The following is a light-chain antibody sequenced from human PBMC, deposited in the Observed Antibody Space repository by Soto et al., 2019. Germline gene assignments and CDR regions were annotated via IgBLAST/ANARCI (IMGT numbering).Light chain of an antibody. Sequence: VQMTQSPSSLSASVGDRVTITCRASQDVYTFLAWYRQRPGRAPELLFFDASTLQAGVPSRFSGDGFGTHFVLTISRLQHEDVATYYCQHYNKAPWTFGQGTKV. CDR3: QHYNKAPWT. V-gene: IGKV1-27*01. CDR2: DAS. CDR1: QDVYTF. J-gene: IGKJ1*01.